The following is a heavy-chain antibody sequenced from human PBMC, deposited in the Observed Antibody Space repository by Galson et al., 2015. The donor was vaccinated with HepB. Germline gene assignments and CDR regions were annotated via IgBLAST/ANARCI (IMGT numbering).Heavy chain of an antibody. V-gene: IGHV4-31*03. CDR1: GGSISSGRYY. J-gene: IGHJ3*02. D-gene: IGHD5-12*01. CDR2: IYHSGGT. CDR3: ARAVRGYSGYDAFDI. Sequence: TLSLTCTVSGGSISSGRYYWTWIRQRPGNGLEWIGNIYHSGGTYHNPSLKSRLTISVDTSKNQFSLKLSSLTAADTAVYYCARAVRGYSGYDAFDIWGQGTMVTVSS.